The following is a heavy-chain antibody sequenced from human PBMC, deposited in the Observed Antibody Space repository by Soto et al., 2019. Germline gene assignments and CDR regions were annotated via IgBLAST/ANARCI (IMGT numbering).Heavy chain of an antibody. Sequence: PSETLSLTCAVSGGSISSSNWWSWVRQPPGKGLEWIGEIYHSGSTNYNPSLKSRVTISVDKSKNQFSLKLSSVTAADTAVYYCAYLGGQWLDPGYYFDYWGQGTLVTVSS. CDR1: GGSISSSNW. J-gene: IGHJ4*02. CDR3: AYLGGQWLDPGYYFDY. D-gene: IGHD6-19*01. V-gene: IGHV4-4*02. CDR2: IYHSGST.